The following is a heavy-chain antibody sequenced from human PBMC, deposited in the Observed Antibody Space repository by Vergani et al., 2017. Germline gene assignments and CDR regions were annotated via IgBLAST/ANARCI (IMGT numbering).Heavy chain of an antibody. V-gene: IGHV1-69*04. CDR3: ARVLGEYYYYYYMDV. D-gene: IGHD3-16*01. CDR1: GGTFSSYA. J-gene: IGHJ6*03. Sequence: QVQLVQSGAEVKKPGSSVKVSCKASGGTFSSYAISWVRQAPGQGLEWMGRIIPILGIANYAQKFQGRVTITADKSTSTAYMELSGLRSEDTALYYCARVLGEYYYYYYMDVWGKGTTVTVSS. CDR2: IIPILGIA.